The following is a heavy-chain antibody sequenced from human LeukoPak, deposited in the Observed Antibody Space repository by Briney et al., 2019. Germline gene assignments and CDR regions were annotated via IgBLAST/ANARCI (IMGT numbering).Heavy chain of an antibody. CDR2: INPNSGGT. D-gene: IGHD6-13*01. CDR3: ARGDSSSWYDPNPLDY. V-gene: IGHV1-2*04. J-gene: IGHJ4*02. Sequence: ASVKVSCKASGYTFTGYYMHWVRQAPGQGLEWMGWINPNSGGTNYAQEFQGWVTMTRDTSISTAYMELSRLRSDDTAVYYCARGDSSSWYDPNPLDYWGQGTLVTVSS. CDR1: GYTFTGYY.